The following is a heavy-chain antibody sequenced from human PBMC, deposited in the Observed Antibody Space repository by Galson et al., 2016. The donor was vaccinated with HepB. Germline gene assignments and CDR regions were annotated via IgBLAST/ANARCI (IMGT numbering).Heavy chain of an antibody. CDR2: ISGSGGNT. D-gene: IGHD3-3*01. J-gene: IGHJ3*02. CDR3: ARARGFYDAFNI. Sequence: SLRLSCAASGFMFSSYAMAWVRQAPGKGLEWVSTISGSGGNTFYPDSVKGRFTISRDNSLNTVSLRISSLRAEDTAAYFCARARGFYDAFNIWGQGTTVTVSS. V-gene: IGHV3-23*01. CDR1: GFMFSSYA.